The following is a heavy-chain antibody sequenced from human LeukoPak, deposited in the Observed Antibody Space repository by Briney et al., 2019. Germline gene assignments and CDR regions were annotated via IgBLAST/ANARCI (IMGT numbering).Heavy chain of an antibody. CDR3: AAESIVGATTESYVDY. CDR1: GYSIGSGYY. Sequence: SETLSLTCAVSGYSIGSGYYWGWIRQPPGKGLEWIGSIYHSGSTYYNPSLKSRVTISVDTSKNQFSLKLSSVTAADTAVYYCAAESIVGATTESYVDYWGQGTLVTVSS. D-gene: IGHD1-26*01. V-gene: IGHV4-38-2*01. CDR2: IYHSGST. J-gene: IGHJ4*02.